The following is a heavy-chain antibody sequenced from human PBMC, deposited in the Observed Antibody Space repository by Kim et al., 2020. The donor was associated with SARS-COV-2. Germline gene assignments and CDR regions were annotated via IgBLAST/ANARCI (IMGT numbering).Heavy chain of an antibody. J-gene: IGHJ4*02. CDR3: ANKGPNYYGSGSYFHY. Sequence: GGSLRLSCAASGFTFSSYAMSWVRQAPGKGLEWVSAISGSGGSTYYADSVKGRFTISRDNSKNTLYLQMNSLRAEDTAVYYCANKGPNYYGSGSYFHYWGEGTLVTVSS. D-gene: IGHD3-10*01. CDR2: ISGSGGST. CDR1: GFTFSSYA. V-gene: IGHV3-23*01.